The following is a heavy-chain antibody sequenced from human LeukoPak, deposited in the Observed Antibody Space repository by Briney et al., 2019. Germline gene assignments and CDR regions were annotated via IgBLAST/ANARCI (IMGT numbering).Heavy chain of an antibody. CDR1: GYTFTSYG. CDR3: ARGVRDFWSGYYTDYFDY. V-gene: IGHV1-18*01. D-gene: IGHD3-3*01. CDR2: ISAYNGNT. Sequence: VASVKVSCKASGYTFTSYGISWVRQAPGQGLEWMGWISAYNGNTNYAQKLQGRVTMTTDTSTSTAYMELRSLRSDDTAVYYCARGVRDFWSGYYTDYFDYWGQGTLVTVSS. J-gene: IGHJ4*02.